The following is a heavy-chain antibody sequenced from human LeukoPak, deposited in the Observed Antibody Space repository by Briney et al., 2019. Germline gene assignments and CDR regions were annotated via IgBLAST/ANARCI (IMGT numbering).Heavy chain of an antibody. Sequence: GGSLRLSCGTSGFIFSHYWMSWVRQAPGKGLEWVANINRDGSEKHYVDSVKGRFTISRDNAKNSLDLQMNSLSAEDTAVYYCARPYSGHDYVGGFEYWGQGTLVTVSS. CDR3: ARPYSGHDYVGGFEY. CDR1: GFIFSHYW. J-gene: IGHJ4*02. CDR2: INRDGSEK. D-gene: IGHD5-12*01. V-gene: IGHV3-7*01.